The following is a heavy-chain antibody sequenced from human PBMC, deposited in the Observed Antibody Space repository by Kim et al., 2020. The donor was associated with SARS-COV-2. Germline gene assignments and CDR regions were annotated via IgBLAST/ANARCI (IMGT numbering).Heavy chain of an antibody. CDR1: GGSISSYY. Sequence: SETMSLTCTVSGGSISSYYWSWIRQPPGKGLEWIGYIYYSGSTNYNPSLKSRVTIPVDTSKNQFSLKLSSVTAADTAVYYCARETGHGELYWYFDLWGRGTLVTVSS. D-gene: IGHD1-7*01. CDR3: ARETGHGELYWYFDL. V-gene: IGHV4-59*01. CDR2: IYYSGST. J-gene: IGHJ2*01.